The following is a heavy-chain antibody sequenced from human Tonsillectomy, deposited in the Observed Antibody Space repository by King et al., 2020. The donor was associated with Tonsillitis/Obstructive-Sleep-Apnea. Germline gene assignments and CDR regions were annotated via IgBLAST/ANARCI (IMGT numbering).Heavy chain of an antibody. D-gene: IGHD6-13*01. Sequence: EVQLVESGGGLVQPGGSLRLSCSASGFTFSSYAMHWVRQAPGKGLEYVSAISSNGGSTYYADSVKGRFTISRDNSKNTLYLQMSSLRAEDTAVYYCVKESSSYYYGMDVWGQGTTVTVSS. CDR2: ISSNGGST. CDR3: VKESSSYYYGMDV. J-gene: IGHJ6*02. CDR1: GFTFSSYA. V-gene: IGHV3-64D*06.